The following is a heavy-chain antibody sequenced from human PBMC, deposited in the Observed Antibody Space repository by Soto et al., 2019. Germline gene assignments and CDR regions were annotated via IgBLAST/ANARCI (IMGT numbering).Heavy chain of an antibody. CDR2: INTDGSAT. CDR1: GFTFSSYW. D-gene: IGHD2-21*01. CDR3: ARDGEGY. V-gene: IGHV3-74*01. Sequence: SGGSLRLSCAASGFTFSSYWMHWVRQVPGKGLVWVSRINTDGSATNYADSVKGRFTVSRDNAKNTQYLQMNSLRAEDTAVYYCARDGEGYWGQGTLVTVSS. J-gene: IGHJ4*02.